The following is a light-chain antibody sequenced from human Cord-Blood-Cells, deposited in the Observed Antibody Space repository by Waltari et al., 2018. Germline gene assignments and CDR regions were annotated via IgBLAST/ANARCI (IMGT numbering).Light chain of an antibody. CDR2: AES. CDR1: QNISSY. CDR3: QQSYSTPPT. J-gene: IGKJ1*01. V-gene: IGKV1-39*01. Sequence: DIQMTQSPSSLSASVEDRVIITCRASQNISSYVNWYQQKPGKAPKLLIYAESSLQSGVPARFSGSGAGTDFTLTISSLQPEDFATYYFQQSYSTPPTFRQGTKVVIK.